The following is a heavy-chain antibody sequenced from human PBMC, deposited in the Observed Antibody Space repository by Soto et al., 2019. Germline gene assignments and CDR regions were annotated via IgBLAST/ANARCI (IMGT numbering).Heavy chain of an antibody. V-gene: IGHV5-51*01. CDR1: GYSFTSYW. J-gene: IGHJ6*02. D-gene: IGHD5-18*01. CDR3: ARHPGHRYGNTYYYGMDV. CDR2: IYPGDSDT. Sequence: EESLKISCKGSGYSFTSYWIGWVRQMPGKGLEWMGIIYPGDSDTRYSPSFQGQVTISADKSISTAYLQWSSLKASDTAMYYCARHPGHRYGNTYYYGMDVWGQXTTVTVSS.